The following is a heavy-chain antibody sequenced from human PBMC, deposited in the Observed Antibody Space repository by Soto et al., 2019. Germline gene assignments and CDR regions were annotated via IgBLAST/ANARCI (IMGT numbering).Heavy chain of an antibody. CDR1: GGTFSSYA. D-gene: IGHD6-13*01. CDR2: IIPIFGTA. J-gene: IGHJ5*02. Sequence: SVKVSCKASGGTFSSYAISWVRQAPGQGLEWMGGIIPIFGTANYAQKFQGRVTITADESTSTAYMELSSLRSEDTAVYYCASVLRGGGAAAGPWGQGTLVTVSS. CDR3: ASVLRGGGAAAGP. V-gene: IGHV1-69*13.